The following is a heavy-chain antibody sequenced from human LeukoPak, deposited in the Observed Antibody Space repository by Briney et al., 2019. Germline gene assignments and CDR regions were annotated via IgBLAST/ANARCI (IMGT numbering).Heavy chain of an antibody. D-gene: IGHD3-22*01. J-gene: IGHJ4*02. CDR1: GGSISSYY. V-gene: IGHV4-59*01. Sequence: SETLSLTCTVSGGSISSYYWSWIRQPPGKGLEWIGYIYYSGSTNYNPSLKSRVTILVDTSKNQFSLKLSSVTAADTAVYYCARGGDSSGYYYVALDYWGQGTLVTVSS. CDR2: IYYSGST. CDR3: ARGGDSSGYYYVALDY.